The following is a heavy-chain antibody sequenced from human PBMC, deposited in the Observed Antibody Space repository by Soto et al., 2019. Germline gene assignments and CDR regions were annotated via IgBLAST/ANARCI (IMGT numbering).Heavy chain of an antibody. CDR1: GFTFSSYS. V-gene: IGHV3-48*01. D-gene: IGHD3-9*01. CDR3: ARDRSYYVILTGEYYYYYGMDV. J-gene: IGHJ6*02. CDR2: ISSSSSTI. Sequence: EVQLVESGGGLVQPGGSLRLSCAASGFTFSSYSMNWVRQAPGKGLEWVSYISSSSSTIYYADSVKGRFTISRDNAKNSLDLQMNSLRAEDTAVYYCARDRSYYVILTGEYYYYYGMDVWGQGTTVTVSS.